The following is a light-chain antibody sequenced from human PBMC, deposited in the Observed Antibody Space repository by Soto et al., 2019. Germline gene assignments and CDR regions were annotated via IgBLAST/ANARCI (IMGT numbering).Light chain of an antibody. CDR2: DVS. V-gene: IGKV3-20*01. J-gene: IGKJ2*01. Sequence: EIVLTQSPGTLSLSPGERATLSCRASQSVSSNYLGWYQQKPGQAPRLLIYDVSSRATGIPDRFSGSGSGTDFTLTISTLEPEDFAVSYCQQYGSSPPPFGQGTKVEIK. CDR3: QQYGSSPPP. CDR1: QSVSSNY.